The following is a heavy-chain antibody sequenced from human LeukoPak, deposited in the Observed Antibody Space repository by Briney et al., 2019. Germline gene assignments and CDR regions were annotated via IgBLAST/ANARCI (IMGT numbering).Heavy chain of an antibody. CDR3: VKDSSSGSYFDY. CDR2: ISSNGGST. Sequence: GGSLRLSCSASGFTFSRYAMHWVRQAPGKGLEYVSAISSNGGSTYYADFVKGRFTISRDNSRNTLHLQMSSLRVEDTAVYYCVKDSSSGSYFDYWGQGTLVTVSS. CDR1: GFTFSRYA. V-gene: IGHV3-64D*06. J-gene: IGHJ4*02. D-gene: IGHD3-10*01.